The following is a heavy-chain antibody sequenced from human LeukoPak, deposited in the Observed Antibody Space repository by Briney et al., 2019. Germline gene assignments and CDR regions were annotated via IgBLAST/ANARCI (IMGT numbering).Heavy chain of an antibody. D-gene: IGHD3-10*02. CDR1: GGSISSYY. Sequence: SETLSLTCTVSGGSISSYYWSWIRQPPGKGLEWIGYIYYSGSTNYNPSLKSRVTISVDTSKNQFSLKLSSVTAADTAVYYCARLVVGVRGVIITRRGTKRFDPWGQGTLVTVSS. J-gene: IGHJ5*02. CDR3: ARLVVGVRGVIITRRGTKRFDP. CDR2: IYYSGST. V-gene: IGHV4-59*12.